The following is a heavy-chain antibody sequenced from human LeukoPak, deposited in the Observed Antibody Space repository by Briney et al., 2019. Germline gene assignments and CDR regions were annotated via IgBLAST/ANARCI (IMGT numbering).Heavy chain of an antibody. J-gene: IGHJ5*02. D-gene: IGHD2-15*01. V-gene: IGHV3-30-3*01. CDR3: ARQRLGYCSDGSCYSSHNWFDP. CDR1: GFTFSSYA. Sequence: GRSLRLSCAASGFTFSSYAMHWVRQAPGKGLEWVAVISYDGSNKYYADSVKGRFTISRDNSKNTLYLQMNSLRAEDTAVYYCARQRLGYCSDGSCYSSHNWFDPWGQGTLVTVSS. CDR2: ISYDGSNK.